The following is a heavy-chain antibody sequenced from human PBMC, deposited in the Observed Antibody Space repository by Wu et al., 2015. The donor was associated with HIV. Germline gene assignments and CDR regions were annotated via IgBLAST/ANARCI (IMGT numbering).Heavy chain of an antibody. J-gene: IGHJ4*02. CDR3: LTGIATADTTFYFDY. V-gene: IGHV1-24*01. Sequence: QVQLIQSGAEVKKPGASVKVSCKVSGYLVSKISMHWVRQAPGKGLEWMGGFSPADGETIYAQKFQGRVTITEDISTDTAYMEVSSLRSEDTAVYYCLTGIATADTTFYFDYWGQGTLVTVSS. CDR2: FSPADGET. CDR1: GYLVSKIS. D-gene: IGHD6-13*01.